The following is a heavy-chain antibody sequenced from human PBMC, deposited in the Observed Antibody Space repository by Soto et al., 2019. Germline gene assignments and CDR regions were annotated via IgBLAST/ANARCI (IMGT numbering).Heavy chain of an antibody. J-gene: IGHJ4*02. CDR2: ISGNGITT. CDR3: AKARVVERSPFDY. D-gene: IGHD2-15*01. CDR1: GFTFSTYA. V-gene: IGHV3-23*01. Sequence: PGGSLRLSCAASGFTFSTYAINWVRQAPGKGLEWVSIISGNGITTFYADSVKGRFTISRDNSRSTLYLQMNNLRADDTAIYYYAKARVVERSPFDYWGQGTLVTVSS.